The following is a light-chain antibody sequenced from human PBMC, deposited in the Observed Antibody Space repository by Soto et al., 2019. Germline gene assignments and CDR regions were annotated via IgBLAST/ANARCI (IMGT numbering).Light chain of an antibody. J-gene: IGKJ2*01. V-gene: IGKV1-5*03. CDR1: QSISSW. CDR3: QQYNSSPYT. Sequence: IQISQSPSTLSASVGGTVTITCRASQSISSWLAWYQQKPGKAPKLLLYKASTLESGVPSRFSGSGSGTEFTLTISSLQPDDFANYYCQQYNSSPYTFGQGTKVDIK. CDR2: KAS.